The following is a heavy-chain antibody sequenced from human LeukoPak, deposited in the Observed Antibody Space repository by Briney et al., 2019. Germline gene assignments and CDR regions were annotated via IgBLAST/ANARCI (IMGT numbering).Heavy chain of an antibody. CDR3: ARRDSSSCIDY. CDR1: GGSLSSSSYY. J-gene: IGHJ4*02. D-gene: IGHD6-13*01. Sequence: SETLSLTCTVSGGSLSSSSYYWSWIRQPPGKGLDWIGYIYYSGSTNYNPSLKSRVTISVDTSKNQFSLKLSSVTAADTAVYYCARRDSSSCIDYWGQGTLVTVSS. CDR2: IYYSGST. V-gene: IGHV4-61*01.